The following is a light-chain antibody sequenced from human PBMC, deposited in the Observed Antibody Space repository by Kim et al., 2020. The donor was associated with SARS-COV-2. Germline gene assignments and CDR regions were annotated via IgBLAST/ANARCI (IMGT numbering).Light chain of an antibody. CDR2: AAS. V-gene: IGKV1-39*01. J-gene: IGKJ5*01. CDR1: QTISTK. CDR3: QQSHSVPIT. Sequence: DIQITQSPSSLFASVGDRVTITCRASQTISTKLNWYQQKSGSAPRFLIYAASTLQTGVPSRFSGGGSGTHFTLTISNLQPEDFATYYCQQSHSVPITFGQGTRLEIK.